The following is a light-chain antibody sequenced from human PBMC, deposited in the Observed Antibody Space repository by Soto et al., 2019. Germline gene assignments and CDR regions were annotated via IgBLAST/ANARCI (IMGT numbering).Light chain of an antibody. J-gene: IGKJ1*01. V-gene: IGKV1-5*03. CDR1: QTISSW. CDR2: KAS. CDR3: QQYNSYSGKT. Sequence: DIQMTQSPSTLSGSVGDRVTITCRASQTISSWLAWYQQKPGKAPKLLIYKASTLKSGVPSRFSGSGSGTEFTLTISSLQPDDFATYYCQQYNSYSGKTFGQGTKV.